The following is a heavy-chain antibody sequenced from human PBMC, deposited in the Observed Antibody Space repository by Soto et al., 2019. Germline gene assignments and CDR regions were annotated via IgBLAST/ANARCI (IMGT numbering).Heavy chain of an antibody. CDR3: ARGSDYGDYFDY. D-gene: IGHD4-17*01. Sequence: PWGSLRLSCAASGFTFISYWMHWVRQAPGKGLVWVSRINSDGSSTSYADSVKGRFTISRDNAKNTLYLQMNSLRAEDTAVYYCARGSDYGDYFDYWGQGTLVTVSS. CDR2: INSDGSST. CDR1: GFTFISYW. J-gene: IGHJ4*02. V-gene: IGHV3-74*01.